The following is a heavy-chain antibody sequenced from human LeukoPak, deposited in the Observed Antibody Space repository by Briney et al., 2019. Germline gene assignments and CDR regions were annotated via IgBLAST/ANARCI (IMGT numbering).Heavy chain of an antibody. CDR2: IYHSGST. Sequence: SGTLSLTCTVSGGSISSSNWWSWVRQPPGKGLEWIGEIYHSGSTNYNPSLKSRVTISVDKSKNQFSLKLSSVTAADTAVYYCARSYYDFWSGYYSYYYYGMDVWGQGTTVTVSS. D-gene: IGHD3-3*01. CDR1: GGSISSSNW. V-gene: IGHV4-4*02. CDR3: ARSYYDFWSGYYSYYYYGMDV. J-gene: IGHJ6*02.